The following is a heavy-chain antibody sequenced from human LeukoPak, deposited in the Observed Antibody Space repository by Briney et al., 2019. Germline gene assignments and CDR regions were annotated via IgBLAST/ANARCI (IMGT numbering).Heavy chain of an antibody. J-gene: IGHJ6*03. V-gene: IGHV3-48*01. Sequence: GGSLRLSCAASGFTFSSYSMNWVRQAPGKGLEWVSSISSSSSTIYYADSVKGRFTISRDNAKNSLYLQMNSLRAEDTAVYYCARRHGPPGSYYDYYYYYMDVWGKGTTVTVSS. CDR3: ARRHGPPGSYYDYYYYYMDV. CDR2: ISSSSSTI. D-gene: IGHD3-10*01. CDR1: GFTFSSYS.